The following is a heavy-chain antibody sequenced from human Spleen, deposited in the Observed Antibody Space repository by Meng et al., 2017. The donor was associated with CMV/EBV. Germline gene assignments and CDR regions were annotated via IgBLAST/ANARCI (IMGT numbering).Heavy chain of an antibody. J-gene: IGHJ6*02. CDR1: GGTFNSYA. CDR3: AREYSSSSGYYYYGMDV. CDR2: IIPIFGTA. Sequence: SVKVSCKASGGTFNSYAISWVRQAPGQGLEWMGGIIPIFGTANYAQKFQDRVTITTDESTSTAYMELSSLRSEDTAVYYCAREYSSSSGYYYYGMDVWGQGTTVTVSS. D-gene: IGHD6-6*01. V-gene: IGHV1-69*05.